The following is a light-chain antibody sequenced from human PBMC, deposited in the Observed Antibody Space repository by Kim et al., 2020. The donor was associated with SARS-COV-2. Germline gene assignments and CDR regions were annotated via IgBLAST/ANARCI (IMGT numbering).Light chain of an antibody. J-gene: IGKJ5*01. CDR1: QGISSA. CDR3: QQFKNYPIT. V-gene: IGKV1D-13*01. CDR2: DAS. Sequence: AIQLTQSPSSLSASVGDRVTITCRASQGISSALAWNQQIPGKTPRLLIYDASSLESGVRSRFSGSGSGTDFTLSISSLQPEDFVTYYCQQFKNYPITFGQGTRLEIK.